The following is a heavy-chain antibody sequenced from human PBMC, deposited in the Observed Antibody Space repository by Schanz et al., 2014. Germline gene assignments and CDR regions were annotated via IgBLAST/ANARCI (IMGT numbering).Heavy chain of an antibody. CDR3: AKAEYDILTDSYSRLDP. J-gene: IGHJ5*02. CDR1: GYTFTTYA. V-gene: IGHV1-18*01. CDR2: ISVYTGNT. D-gene: IGHD3-9*01. Sequence: QVQLVQSGAEVKKPGASVRVSCKASGYTFTTYAMSWVRQAPGQGLEWVGWISVYTGNTKYGQKVQGRVTMTAATSTNTAYMELRSLRPDDTAVYYCAKAEYDILTDSYSRLDPWGQGTLVTVSS.